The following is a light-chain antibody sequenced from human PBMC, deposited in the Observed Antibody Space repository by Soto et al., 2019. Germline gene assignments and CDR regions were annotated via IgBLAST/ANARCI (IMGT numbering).Light chain of an antibody. CDR3: QQYGSSLFT. CDR2: GAS. J-gene: IGKJ3*01. CDR1: QSVSSNY. Sequence: EIVLTQSPGTRSLSPGERATLSCRASQSVSSNYLAWYQQKPGQAPRVLIYGASSRATGIPDRFSGGGSGTDFTLTISRLEPEDFAVYYCQQYGSSLFTFGPGTKVDIK. V-gene: IGKV3-20*01.